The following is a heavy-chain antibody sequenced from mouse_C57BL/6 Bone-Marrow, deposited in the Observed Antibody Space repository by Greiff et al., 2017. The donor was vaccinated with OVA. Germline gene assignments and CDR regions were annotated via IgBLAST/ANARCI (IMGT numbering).Heavy chain of an antibody. J-gene: IGHJ3*01. V-gene: IGHV2-2*01. CDR1: GFSLTSYG. CDR3: ARKNSVAWFAY. Sequence: VKLVESGPGLVQPSQSLSITCTVSGFSLTSYGVHWVRQSPGKGLEWLGVIWSGGSTDYNAAFISRLSISKDNAKSQVFFKKNSLQADDTAIYYCARKNSVAWFAYWGQGTLVTVSA. CDR2: IWSGGST.